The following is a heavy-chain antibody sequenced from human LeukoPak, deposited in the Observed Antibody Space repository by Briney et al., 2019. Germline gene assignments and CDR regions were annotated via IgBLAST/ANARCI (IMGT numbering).Heavy chain of an antibody. J-gene: IGHJ4*02. D-gene: IGHD6-6*01. CDR1: GGSVSSSSYY. Sequence: PSETLSLTCTVSGGSVSSSSYYWGWIRQPPWKGLEWIGSMYYSGSTYYNPSLKSRVTISVDTSKNQFSLKLSSVTAADTAVSYCARRSIAAHTFDYWGQGTLVTVSS. CDR3: ARRSIAAHTFDY. V-gene: IGHV4-39*01. CDR2: MYYSGST.